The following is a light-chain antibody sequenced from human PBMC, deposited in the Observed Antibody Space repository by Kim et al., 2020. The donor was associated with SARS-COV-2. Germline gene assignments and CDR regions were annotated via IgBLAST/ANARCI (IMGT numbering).Light chain of an antibody. CDR2: QAS. CDR3: QQRSNWPRT. Sequence: CVSTGERSTLSCRASQRVSNYLAWYQQKPGQAPRLLIYQASNRATGIPARFSGSGSGTDFTLTISSLEPEDFAVYYCQQRSNWPRTFGRGTKLEI. V-gene: IGKV3-11*01. J-gene: IGKJ2*02. CDR1: QRVSNY.